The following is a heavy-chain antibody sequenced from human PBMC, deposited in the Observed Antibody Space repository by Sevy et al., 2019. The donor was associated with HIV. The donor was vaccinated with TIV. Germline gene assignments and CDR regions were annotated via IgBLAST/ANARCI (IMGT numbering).Heavy chain of an antibody. V-gene: IGHV5-10-1*01. CDR1: GYSFTSYW. D-gene: IGHD2-15*01. J-gene: IGHJ6*03. Sequence: GESLKISCKGSGYSFTSYWISWVRQMPGKGLEWMGRIDLSDSYTNYSPSFQGHVTISADKSISTAYLQWSSLKASDTAMYDCARLKFATQYYYDYYMYVWGKGTTVTVSS. CDR3: ARLKFATQYYYDYYMYV. CDR2: IDLSDSYT.